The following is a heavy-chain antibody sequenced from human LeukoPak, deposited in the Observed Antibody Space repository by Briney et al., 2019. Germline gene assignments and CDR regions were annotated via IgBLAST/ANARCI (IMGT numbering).Heavy chain of an antibody. J-gene: IGHJ6*04. V-gene: IGHV3-7*03. CDR2: IKKDGSGI. D-gene: IGHD1/OR15-1a*01. CDR1: EFPFSDSW. Sequence: PGGSLRLSCAVFEFPFSDSWMYWVRQAPGKGLEGVANIKKDGSGISYVDSVQGRFIITRNTANTSQYLQMNSRRDEDTAVYFCAGGNSMNVWGKGTVVTVSS. CDR3: AGGNSMNV.